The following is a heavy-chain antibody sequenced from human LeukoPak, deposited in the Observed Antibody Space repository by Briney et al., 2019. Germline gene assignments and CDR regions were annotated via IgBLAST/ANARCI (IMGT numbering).Heavy chain of an antibody. Sequence: GGSLRLSCAASGFTFSDHYMSWIRQAPGKGLEWVSYISSSGSTIYYADSVKGRFTISRDNAKNSLYLQMNSLRAEDTAVYYCARVGSSSWSTRYDYWGQGTLVTVSS. CDR2: ISSSGSTI. D-gene: IGHD6-13*01. CDR3: ARVGSSSWSTRYDY. CDR1: GFTFSDHY. J-gene: IGHJ4*02. V-gene: IGHV3-11*04.